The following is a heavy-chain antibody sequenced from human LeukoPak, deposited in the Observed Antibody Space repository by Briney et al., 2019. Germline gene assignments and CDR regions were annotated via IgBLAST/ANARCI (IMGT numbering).Heavy chain of an antibody. CDR3: AKGSYYDSSGSFYFDY. CDR1: GFTFNRCW. CDR2: ISGSGDNT. J-gene: IGHJ4*02. V-gene: IGHV3-23*01. Sequence: GGSLRLSCVVSGFTFNRCWMSWVRQAPGKGLEWVSGISGSGDNTYYADSVKGRFTISRDNSKNTLYVQVNSLGTEDTAAYYCAKGSYYDSSGSFYFDYWGQGTLVTVSS. D-gene: IGHD3-22*01.